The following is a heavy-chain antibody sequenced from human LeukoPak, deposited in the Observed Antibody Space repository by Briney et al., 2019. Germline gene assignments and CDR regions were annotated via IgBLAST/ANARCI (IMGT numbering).Heavy chain of an antibody. D-gene: IGHD6-25*01. CDR1: GFSLTTSGVR. J-gene: IGHJ3*02. CDR2: IDWDDDK. V-gene: IGHV2-70*04. CDR3: ARISGPGAFDI. Sequence: ESGPTLVHPTQPLTLTCTFSGFSLTTSGVRVSWIRQPPGKALEWLAHIDWDDDKFYSTTQVPRLTISKDTSKNQVVLTMTNMDPADTATYYCARISGPGAFDIWGQGTMVTVSS.